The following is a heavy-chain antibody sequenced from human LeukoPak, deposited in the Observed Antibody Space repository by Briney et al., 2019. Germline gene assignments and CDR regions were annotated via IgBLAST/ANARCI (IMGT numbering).Heavy chain of an antibody. J-gene: IGHJ4*02. V-gene: IGHV3-33*01. CDR3: ASENYGSGSEAFDY. Sequence: GRSLRLSCAASGFTFSSYGMHWVRQAPGKGLEWVAVIWYDGSNKYYADPVKGRFTISRDNSKNTLYLQMNSLRAEDTAVYYCASENYGSGSEAFDYWGQGTLVTVSS. D-gene: IGHD3-10*01. CDR1: GFTFSSYG. CDR2: IWYDGSNK.